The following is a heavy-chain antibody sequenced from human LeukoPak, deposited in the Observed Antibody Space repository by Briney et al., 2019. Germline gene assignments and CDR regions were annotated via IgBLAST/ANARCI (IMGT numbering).Heavy chain of an antibody. V-gene: IGHV1-2*02. CDR1: GYTFTGYY. CDR3: ARVHSSGPTIHFDY. D-gene: IGHD6-19*01. Sequence: GASVKVSCKASGYTFTGYYMHWVRQAPGQGLEWMGWINPNSGGTNYAQKFQGRVTMTRDTSISTAYMELSRLRSDDTAVYYCARVHSSGPTIHFDYWGQGTPVTVSS. CDR2: INPNSGGT. J-gene: IGHJ4*02.